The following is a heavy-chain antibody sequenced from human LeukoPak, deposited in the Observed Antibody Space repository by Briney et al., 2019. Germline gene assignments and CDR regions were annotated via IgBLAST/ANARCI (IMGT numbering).Heavy chain of an antibody. CDR3: ARGYQRPDY. CDR1: GFTFSTYT. Sequence: GGSLRLSCAASGFTFSTYTMNWVRQTPGKGLEWVSSISSSSNNINYADSVKGRFTISRDNAMNSVHLQMNSLRDEDTAVYYCARGYQRPDYWGQGTLITVSS. J-gene: IGHJ4*02. V-gene: IGHV3-21*01. CDR2: ISSSSNNI. D-gene: IGHD2-2*01.